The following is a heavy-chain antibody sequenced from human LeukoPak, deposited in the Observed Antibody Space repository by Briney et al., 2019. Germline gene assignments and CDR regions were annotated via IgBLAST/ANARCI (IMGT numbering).Heavy chain of an antibody. CDR2: IYYSGST. J-gene: IGHJ5*02. V-gene: IGHV4-59*08. Sequence: SETLSLTCTASGGSISSYYWSWIRQPPGKGLEWIGYIYYSGSTNYNPSLKSRVTISVDTSKNQFSLKLSSVTAADTAVYYCARQDGNLDPWGQGTLVTVSS. CDR3: ARQDGNLDP. CDR1: GGSISSYY.